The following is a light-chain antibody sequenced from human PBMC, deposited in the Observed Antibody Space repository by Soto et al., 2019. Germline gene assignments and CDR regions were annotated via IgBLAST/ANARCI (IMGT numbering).Light chain of an antibody. Sequence: DVVMTQSPVALPVTPGGPCSSSCSSSESLLHSNGCNYLDWYLQKPGQSPQLLIYLGSNRASGVPDRFSGSGSGTDFTLKISRVEAEDVGVYYCMQALQTPPTFGQGTRLEIK. J-gene: IGKJ5*01. CDR2: LGS. CDR3: MQALQTPPT. CDR1: ESLLHSNGCNY. V-gene: IGKV2-28*01.